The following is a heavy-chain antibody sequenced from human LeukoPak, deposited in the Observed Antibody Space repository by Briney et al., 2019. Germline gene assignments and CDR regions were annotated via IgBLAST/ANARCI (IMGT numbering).Heavy chain of an antibody. CDR1: VYTFTGDY. Sequence: TVKLSCKASVYTFTGDYMHWVPHAPGQGGEWMGWNNPNSGGTNYAQKFQGRVTMTRDTSISTAYMVLSRLRSDDAAVYYGARDWAVADPYEYFQHWGQGTLVTVSS. D-gene: IGHD6-19*01. CDR2: NNPNSGGT. J-gene: IGHJ1*01. V-gene: IGHV1-2*02. CDR3: ARDWAVADPYEYFQH.